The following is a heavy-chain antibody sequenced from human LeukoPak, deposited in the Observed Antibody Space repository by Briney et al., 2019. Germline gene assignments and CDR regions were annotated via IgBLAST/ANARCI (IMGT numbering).Heavy chain of an antibody. CDR2: IYYSGST. J-gene: IGHJ6*03. CDR1: GGSISSGDYY. Sequence: SETLSLTCTVSGGSISSGDYYWSWIRQPPGKGLEWIGYIYYSGSTYYNPSLKSRVTISVDTSKNQFSLKLSSVTAAGTAVYYCANGIVGAPDYYMDVWGKGTTVTVSS. CDR3: ANGIVGAPDYYMDV. V-gene: IGHV4-30-4*08. D-gene: IGHD1-26*01.